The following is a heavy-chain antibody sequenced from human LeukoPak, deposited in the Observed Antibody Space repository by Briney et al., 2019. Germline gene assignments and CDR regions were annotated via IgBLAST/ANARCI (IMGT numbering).Heavy chain of an antibody. J-gene: IGHJ4*02. CDR1: GYIFTTYA. Sequence: GASVKVSCKASGYIFTTYAMHWVRQAPGQRLEWMGWINAGDGDTRYSQKFQGRVTFTRDTSATTAHMELSSLTSEDTAVYYCTAHVWGGYCLDYWAQGTLVTVSS. V-gene: IGHV1-3*01. D-gene: IGHD3-16*01. CDR2: INAGDGDT. CDR3: TAHVWGGYCLDY.